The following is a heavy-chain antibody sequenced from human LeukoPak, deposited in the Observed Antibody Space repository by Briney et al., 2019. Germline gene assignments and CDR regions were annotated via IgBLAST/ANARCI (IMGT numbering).Heavy chain of an antibody. J-gene: IGHJ4*02. Sequence: GGSLRLSCAASGLTFSGSGIHWVRQASGKGLEWLGRIGRQGDSDATRYAASLKGKFTISRVDSRNTAYLQMNSPKTEDTAVYYCAGDYNFLTGLNYWGQGTLVTVSS. CDR2: IGRQGDSDAT. CDR1: GLTFSGSG. CDR3: AGDYNFLTGLNY. V-gene: IGHV3-73*01. D-gene: IGHD3-9*01.